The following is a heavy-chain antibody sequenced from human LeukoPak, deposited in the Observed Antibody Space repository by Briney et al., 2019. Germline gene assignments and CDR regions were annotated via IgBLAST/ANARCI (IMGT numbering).Heavy chain of an antibody. CDR2: IYYSGST. D-gene: IGHD3-22*01. V-gene: IGHV4-30-4*01. CDR1: GGSISSGDYY. Sequence: PSETLSLTSTVSGGSISSGDYYWSWIRQPPGKGLEWIGYIYYSGSTYYNPSLKSRVTISVDTSKNQFSLKLSSVTAADTAVYFCSRGLDSRKLGYWGQGTLVTVSS. J-gene: IGHJ4*02. CDR3: SRGLDSRKLGY.